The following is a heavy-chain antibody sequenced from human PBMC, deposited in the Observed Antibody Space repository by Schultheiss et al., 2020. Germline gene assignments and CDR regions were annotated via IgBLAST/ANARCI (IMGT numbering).Heavy chain of an antibody. D-gene: IGHD3-16*01. V-gene: IGHV4-39*01. CDR2: IYYTGST. CDR3: ARYSLRLMFDY. CDR1: GGYVSTTSYY. J-gene: IGHJ4*02. Sequence: SETLSLTCTVSGGYVSTTSYYWGWIRQPPGKGLEWIGNIYYTGSTYSNPSLKSRVTLSTDTSNNQFSLKLTSVTAADTAVYYCARYSLRLMFDYWGQGTLVTVSS.